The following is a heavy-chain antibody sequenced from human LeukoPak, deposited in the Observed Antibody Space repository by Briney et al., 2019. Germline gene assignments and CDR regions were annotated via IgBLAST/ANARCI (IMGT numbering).Heavy chain of an antibody. J-gene: IGHJ4*02. CDR2: ISSSSSYI. CDR1: GFTFSSYS. V-gene: IGHV3-21*01. CDR3: ARGAGVGTGHYIIDY. D-gene: IGHD3/OR15-3a*01. Sequence: GGSLRLSCAASGFTFSSYSMNWVRQAPGKGLEWVSSISSSSSYIYYADSVKGRFTISRDNAKNSLYLQMNSLRAEGTAVYYCARGAGVGTGHYIIDYWGQGNLVTVFS.